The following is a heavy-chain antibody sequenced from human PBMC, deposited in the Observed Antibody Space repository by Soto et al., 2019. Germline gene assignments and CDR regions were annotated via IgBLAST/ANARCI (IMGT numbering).Heavy chain of an antibody. Sequence: PSDTLSLTFAVYGGSFSGYYWSWIRQPPGKGLEWILYINHSGRTNYKPSLKSRVSISGDTSENHFSLKLSSVTAADTAVYYCARGKMGPYYYSSGYHYYYPGMHXWGQGTMVTVS. CDR2: INHSGRT. V-gene: IGHV4-34*01. D-gene: IGHD3-22*01. CDR1: GGSFSGYY. CDR3: ARGKMGPYYYSSGYHYYYPGMHX. J-gene: IGHJ6*02.